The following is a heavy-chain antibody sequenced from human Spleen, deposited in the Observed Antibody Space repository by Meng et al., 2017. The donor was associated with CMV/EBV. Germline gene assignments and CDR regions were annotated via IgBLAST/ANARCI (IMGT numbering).Heavy chain of an antibody. CDR1: GFTFSTYN. CDR3: ARAGLGYCSVTSCYNDY. J-gene: IGHJ4*02. CDR2: ISTSSSYI. V-gene: IGHV3-21*01. Sequence: LSLTCAASGFTFSTYNMNWVRQAPGKGLEWVSSISTSSSYIYYADSVKGRFTISRDNAKNSLYLQMSSLRVEDTAMYYCARAGLGYCSVTSCYNDYWGQGTLVTVSS. D-gene: IGHD2-2*02.